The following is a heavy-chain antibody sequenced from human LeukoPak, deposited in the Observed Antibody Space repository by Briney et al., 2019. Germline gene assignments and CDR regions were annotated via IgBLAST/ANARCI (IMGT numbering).Heavy chain of an antibody. D-gene: IGHD1-26*01. CDR3: ARGGATTSFDS. CDR2: ISAYNGNT. V-gene: IGHV1-18*01. Sequence: ASVKVSCKASGFTFSSYGFSWVRQAPGQGLEWMGWISAYNGNTNYAQKLQGRVTMTTDTSTSTAYMDLRNLRSDDTAVYYCARGGATTSFDSWGQGTLITVSS. J-gene: IGHJ4*02. CDR1: GFTFSSYG.